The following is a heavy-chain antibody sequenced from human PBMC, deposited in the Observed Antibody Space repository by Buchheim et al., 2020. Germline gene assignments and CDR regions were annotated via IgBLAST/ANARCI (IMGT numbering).Heavy chain of an antibody. CDR1: GGPTRSSGYY. V-gene: IGHV4-31*03. D-gene: IGHD3-16*01. CDR3: ASSEDFGDYVFDY. CDR2: IYYSGTT. J-gene: IGHJ4*02. Sequence: QVQLQESGPGLVKPSQTLSLTCTVTGGPTRSSGYYWSWIRQHPGKGLEWIGYIYYSGTTYYNPSLKRRVTISIDTSKNQFSLKVTSVTAADTAVYYCASSEDFGDYVFDYWGQGTL.